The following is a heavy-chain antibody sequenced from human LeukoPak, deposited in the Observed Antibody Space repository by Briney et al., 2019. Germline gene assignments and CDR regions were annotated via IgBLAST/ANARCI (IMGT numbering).Heavy chain of an antibody. Sequence: GGSLRLSCAASDFTFNNYGMHWVRQAPGKGLEWVAFIGYDGTIKDYADSVKGRFTISRDNSKNTLYLQMHSLRAEDTAVYYCAKDRRFKSGTYWGVDYWGQGTLVTVSS. CDR2: IGYDGTIK. J-gene: IGHJ4*02. CDR3: AKDRRFKSGTYWGVDY. CDR1: DFTFNNYG. D-gene: IGHD1-26*01. V-gene: IGHV3-30*02.